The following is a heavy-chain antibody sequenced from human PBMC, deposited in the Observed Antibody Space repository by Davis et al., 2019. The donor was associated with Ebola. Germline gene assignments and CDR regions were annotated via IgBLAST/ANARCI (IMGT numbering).Heavy chain of an antibody. CDR2: IWYDGSNK. CDR3: ARVGPYCSSTSCYDYYYYGMDV. J-gene: IGHJ6*02. D-gene: IGHD2-2*01. V-gene: IGHV3-33*01. CDR1: GFTFSSYG. Sequence: GESLKISCAASGFTFSSYGMHWVRQAPGKGLEWVAVIWYDGSNKYYADSVKGRFTISRDNSKNTLYLQMNRLRAEDTAVYYCARVGPYCSSTSCYDYYYYGMDVWGQGTTVTVSS.